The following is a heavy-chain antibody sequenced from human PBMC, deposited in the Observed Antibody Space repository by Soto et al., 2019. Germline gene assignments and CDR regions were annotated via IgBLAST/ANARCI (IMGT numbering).Heavy chain of an antibody. CDR1: GYTLTSYA. J-gene: IGHJ4*02. CDR3: ARDAHSMVRGVMGN. Sequence: QVQLVQSGAEVKKPGASVKVSCKASGYTLTSYAMHWVRQAPGQGLEWMGWINAGNGNTKYSQKFQGRVTITRDTSASTAYMELSSLRSEDTAVYYCARDAHSMVRGVMGNWGQGTLVTVSS. CDR2: INAGNGNT. V-gene: IGHV1-3*01. D-gene: IGHD3-10*01.